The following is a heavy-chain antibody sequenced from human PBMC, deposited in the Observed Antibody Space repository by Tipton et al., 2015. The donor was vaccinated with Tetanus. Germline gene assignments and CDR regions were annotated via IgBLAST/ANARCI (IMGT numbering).Heavy chain of an antibody. CDR3: ARGPYHYGDYYFDY. D-gene: IGHD4-17*01. CDR2: ISYDGSNK. Sequence: SLRLSCAGSAFIFNTYGMHWVRQAPGKGLEWVAVISYDGSNKYYADSVKGRFTISRDNSKNTLYVQMDSLRAEDTAVYYCARGPYHYGDYYFDYWGRGTLVTVSS. CDR1: AFIFNTYG. J-gene: IGHJ4*02. V-gene: IGHV3-30*03.